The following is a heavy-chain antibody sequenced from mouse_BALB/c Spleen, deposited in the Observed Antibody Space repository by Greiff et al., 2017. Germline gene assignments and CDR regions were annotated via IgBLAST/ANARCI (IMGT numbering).Heavy chain of an antibody. Sequence: EVQLQQSGPGLVKPSQSLSLTCTVTGYSITSDYAWNWIRQFPGNKLEWMGYISYSGSTSYNPSLKSRISITRDTSKNQFFLQLNSVTTEDTATYYCANYYGRSAWFAYWGQGTLVTVSA. CDR1: GYSITSDYA. J-gene: IGHJ3*01. D-gene: IGHD1-1*01. CDR3: ANYYGRSAWFAY. V-gene: IGHV3-2*02. CDR2: ISYSGST.